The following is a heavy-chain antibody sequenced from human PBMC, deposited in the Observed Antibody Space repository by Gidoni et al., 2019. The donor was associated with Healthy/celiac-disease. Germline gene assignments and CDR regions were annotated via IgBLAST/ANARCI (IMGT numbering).Heavy chain of an antibody. CDR2: ISYDGSNK. CDR3: ARDLRDCSGGSCGRYFDY. Sequence: QVQLVASGGGVVQPCRSLLLSCATSGFTFSSYAMHWVRQAPGKGLEWVAVISYDGSNKYYADSVKGRFTISRDNSKNTLYLQMNSLRAEDTAVYYCARDLRDCSGGSCGRYFDYWGQGTLVTVSS. D-gene: IGHD2-15*01. CDR1: GFTFSSYA. J-gene: IGHJ4*02. V-gene: IGHV3-30-3*01.